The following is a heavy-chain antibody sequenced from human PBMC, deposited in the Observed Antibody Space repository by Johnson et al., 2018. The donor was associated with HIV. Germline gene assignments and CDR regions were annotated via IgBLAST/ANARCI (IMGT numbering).Heavy chain of an antibody. CDR1: GFTFSNYA. CDR2: ISYDGSNK. Sequence: QVQLLESGGGVVQPGRSLRLSCAASGFTFSNYAMHWVRQAPGKGLEWVAVISYDGSNKYYADSVKGRFTISRDNSKNTLYLQINSLRAEDTAVYYCARGRAGSPLVFDIWGQGTMVTVYS. CDR3: ARGRAGSPLVFDI. D-gene: IGHD1-26*01. J-gene: IGHJ3*02. V-gene: IGHV3-30-3*01.